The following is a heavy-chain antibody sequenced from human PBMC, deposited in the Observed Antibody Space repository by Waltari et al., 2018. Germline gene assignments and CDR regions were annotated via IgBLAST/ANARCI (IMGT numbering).Heavy chain of an antibody. CDR1: GGTFSSYA. CDR3: ARVKFEGANLGFDP. J-gene: IGHJ5*02. V-gene: IGHV1-69*08. D-gene: IGHD3-16*01. CDR2: IIPILGTA. Sequence: QVQLVQSGAEVKKPGSSVKVSCKASGGTFSSYAISWVRQAPGQGLEWMGRIIPILGTANYAQKFQGRVTITADKSTSTAYMELSSLRSEDTAVYYCARVKFEGANLGFDPWGQGTLVTVSS.